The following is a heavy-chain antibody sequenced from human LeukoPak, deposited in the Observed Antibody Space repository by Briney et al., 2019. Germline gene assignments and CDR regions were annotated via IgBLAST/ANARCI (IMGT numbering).Heavy chain of an antibody. CDR3: AKDYYDSSGYYHAWYFDL. V-gene: IGHV3-30*02. CDR2: IRYDGSNK. J-gene: IGHJ2*01. Sequence: GGSLRLSRTASGFTFSSYGMHWVRQAPGKGLEWVAFIRYDGSNKYYADSVKGRFTISRDNSKNTLYLQMNSLRAEDTAVYYCAKDYYDSSGYYHAWYFDLWGRGTLVTVSS. CDR1: GFTFSSYG. D-gene: IGHD3-22*01.